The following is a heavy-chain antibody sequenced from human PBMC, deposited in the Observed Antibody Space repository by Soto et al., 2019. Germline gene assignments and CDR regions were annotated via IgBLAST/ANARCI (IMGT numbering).Heavy chain of an antibody. Sequence: SETLSLTCTVSGGSISSSSYYWGWIRQPPGKGLEWIGNIYYSGGTYYNPSLKSRVTISVDTSKNQFSLKLSSVTAADTAVYYCARPLNLYDILTGYYQGQWDYWGQGTLVTVSS. V-gene: IGHV4-39*01. J-gene: IGHJ4*02. D-gene: IGHD3-9*01. CDR3: ARPLNLYDILTGYYQGQWDY. CDR1: GGSISSSSYY. CDR2: IYYSGGT.